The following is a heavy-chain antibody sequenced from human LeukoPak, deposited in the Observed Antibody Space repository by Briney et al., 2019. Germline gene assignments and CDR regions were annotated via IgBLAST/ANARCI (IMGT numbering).Heavy chain of an antibody. Sequence: ETLSLTCTVSGGSVSSGNYYWSWIRQPPGKGLDWIGYIYYSGSTNYNPSLKSRVTISVDTSKNQFSLRLSSVTAADTAVYYCARDPSGYFNYWGQGTLATVSS. J-gene: IGHJ4*02. CDR3: ARDPSGYFNY. CDR1: GGSVSSGNYY. D-gene: IGHD3-22*01. V-gene: IGHV4-61*01. CDR2: IYYSGST.